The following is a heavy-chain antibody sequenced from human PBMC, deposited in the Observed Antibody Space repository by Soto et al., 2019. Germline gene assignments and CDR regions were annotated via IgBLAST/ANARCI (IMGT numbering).Heavy chain of an antibody. Sequence: LRLSCAASGFTFSNYAMSWVRQAPGKGLEWVSSIGGSGGITYYTDSVKGRFTISRDNSKNTLYLQMNSLRAEDTAVYYCAKLIVAGGTGYWGQGTLVTVSS. CDR2: IGGSGGIT. D-gene: IGHD6-13*01. CDR3: AKLIVAGGTGY. V-gene: IGHV3-23*01. CDR1: GFTFSNYA. J-gene: IGHJ4*02.